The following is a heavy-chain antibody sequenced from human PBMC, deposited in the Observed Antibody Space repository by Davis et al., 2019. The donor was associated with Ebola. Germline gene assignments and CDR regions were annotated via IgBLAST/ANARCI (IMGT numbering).Heavy chain of an antibody. V-gene: IGHV4-39*01. CDR3: ARHEIVVVPGWFDP. J-gene: IGHJ5*02. Sequence: PSETLSLTCTVSGGSISSSSYYWGWIRQPPGKGLEWIGSIYYSGSTYYNPSLKSRATISVDTSKNQFSLKLSSVTAADTAVYYCARHEIVVVPGWFDPWGQGTLVTVSS. D-gene: IGHD2-2*01. CDR1: GGSISSSSYY. CDR2: IYYSGST.